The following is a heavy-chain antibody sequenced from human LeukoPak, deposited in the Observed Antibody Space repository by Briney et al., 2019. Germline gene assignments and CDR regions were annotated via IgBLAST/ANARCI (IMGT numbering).Heavy chain of an antibody. CDR3: ASHLYDRAHYYYYYYMDV. CDR2: SIPIFGTA. J-gene: IGHJ6*03. CDR1: GGTFISYA. D-gene: IGHD5/OR15-5a*01. V-gene: IGHV1-69*06. Sequence: ASVKVSCKASGGTFISYAISWVRQAPRQGLEWMGGSIPIFGTANYAQKFQGRVTITADKSTSTAYMELSSLRSEDTAVYYCASHLYDRAHYYYYYYMDVWGKGTTVTVSS.